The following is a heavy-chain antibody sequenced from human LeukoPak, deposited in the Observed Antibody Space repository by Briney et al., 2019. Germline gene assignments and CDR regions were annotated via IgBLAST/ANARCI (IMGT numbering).Heavy chain of an antibody. CDR1: GGSISSYY. V-gene: IGHV4-59*01. CDR2: IHYSGST. Sequence: PSETLSLTCTVSGGSISSYYWSWIRQPPGKGLEWIGYIHYSGSTNYNPSLKSRGTISVDTSKNQFSLKLSSVPAADTAVYYCARLYGSGSYYLVDPWSQGTLVTVSS. J-gene: IGHJ5*02. CDR3: ARLYGSGSYYLVDP. D-gene: IGHD3-10*01.